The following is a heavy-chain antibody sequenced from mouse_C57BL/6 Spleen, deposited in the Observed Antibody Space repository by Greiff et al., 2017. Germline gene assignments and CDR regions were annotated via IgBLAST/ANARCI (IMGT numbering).Heavy chain of an antibody. V-gene: IGHV5-17*01. J-gene: IGHJ4*01. CDR3: ARLLYYGSSHYAMDY. CDR1: GFTFSDYG. D-gene: IGHD1-1*01. Sequence: EVQLQESGGGLVKPGGSLKLSCAASGFTFSDYGMHWVRQAPEKGLEWVAYISSGSSTIYYADPVKGRFTISRDNAKNTLFLQMTSLRSEDTAMYYCARLLYYGSSHYAMDYWGQGTSVTVSS. CDR2: ISSGSSTI.